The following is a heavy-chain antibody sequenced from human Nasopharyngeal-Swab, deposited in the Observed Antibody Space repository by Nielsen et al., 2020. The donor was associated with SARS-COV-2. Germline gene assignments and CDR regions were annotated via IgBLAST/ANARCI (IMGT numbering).Heavy chain of an antibody. CDR3: ARGSLWFGDLVGYYGMDV. D-gene: IGHD3-10*01. V-gene: IGHV1-69*10. Sequence: WVRQAPGQGLEWMGGIIPILGIANYAQKFQGRVTITADKSTSTAYMELSSLRSEDTAVYYCARGSLWFGDLVGYYGMDVWGQGTTVTVSS. J-gene: IGHJ6*02. CDR2: IIPILGIA.